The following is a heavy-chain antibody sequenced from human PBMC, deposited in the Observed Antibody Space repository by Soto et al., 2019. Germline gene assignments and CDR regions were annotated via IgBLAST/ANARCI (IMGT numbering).Heavy chain of an antibody. D-gene: IGHD1-26*01. Sequence: QMQLVQSGPEVKKPGTSVKVSCKASGFTFTSSAVQWVRQARGQRLEWIGWIVVGSGNTNYAQKFQERVTITRDMYTRTAYMELSSLRSEDTAVYYCAADANRATREGDVSARDYYYYYGMDVWGQGTTVTVSS. CDR1: GFTFTSSA. V-gene: IGHV1-58*01. J-gene: IGHJ6*02. CDR3: AADANRATREGDVSARDYYYYYGMDV. CDR2: IVVGSGNT.